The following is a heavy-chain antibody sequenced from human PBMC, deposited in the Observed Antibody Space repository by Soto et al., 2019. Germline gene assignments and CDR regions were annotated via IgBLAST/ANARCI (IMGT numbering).Heavy chain of an antibody. J-gene: IGHJ4*02. D-gene: IGHD6-13*01. Sequence: GASVKVSCKTSGYTFIGCYLNWVRQAPGQGLEWMGWVNPHTGGTHYAQKFDGRVTMTRDTSTYTAYMELSGLKFDDTATYFCARVMAYEQQLVPFDYWGQGTLVTVSS. V-gene: IGHV1-2*02. CDR3: ARVMAYEQQLVPFDY. CDR1: GYTFIGCY. CDR2: VNPHTGGT.